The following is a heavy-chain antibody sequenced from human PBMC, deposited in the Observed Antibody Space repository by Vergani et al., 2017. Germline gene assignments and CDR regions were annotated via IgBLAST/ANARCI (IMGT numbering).Heavy chain of an antibody. J-gene: IGHJ4*02. CDR2: ISGSSSYV. CDR1: GLSFSSYS. V-gene: IGHV3-21*02. Sequence: EVQLVVSGGGLVKSGGSLRLFCAHSGLSFSSYSMNWVRQAPGKGLEGVASISGSSSYVFYRDSVEGRFTITRDNAKKSVYLQMNSLRAEDTAMYFCARGLWDCTHIRCSPPSYWGQGTQVTVSS. CDR3: ARGLWDCTHIRCSPPSY. D-gene: IGHD2-8*01.